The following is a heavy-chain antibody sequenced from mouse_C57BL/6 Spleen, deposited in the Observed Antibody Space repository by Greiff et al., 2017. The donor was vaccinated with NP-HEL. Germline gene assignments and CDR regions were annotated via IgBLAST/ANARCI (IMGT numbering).Heavy chain of an antibody. J-gene: IGHJ2*01. D-gene: IGHD2-5*01. CDR2: IDPSDSET. CDR3: ARGGYSNYGDY. CDR1: GYTFTSYW. V-gene: IGHV1-52*01. Sequence: QVQLQQPGAELVRPGSSVKLSCKASGYTFTSYWMHWVKQRPIQGLEWIGNIDPSDSETHYNQKFKDKATLTVDKSSSTAYMQLSSLTSEDSAVYYCARGGYSNYGDYWGQCTTLTVSS.